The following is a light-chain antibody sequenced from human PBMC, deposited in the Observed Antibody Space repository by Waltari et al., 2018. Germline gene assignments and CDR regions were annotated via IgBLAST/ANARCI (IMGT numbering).Light chain of an antibody. CDR2: DVN. V-gene: IGLV2-8*01. CDR3: NSFAGSNNFPWV. J-gene: IGLJ3*02. CDR1: SSDVGGYNY. Sequence: QSALTQPPSASGSPGQSVAISCTGTSSDVGGYNYVSWYQQYPGKAPKLMIYDVNKRPAGVPGRFSGSKSGNTASLTVSGRQAEDEADYYCNSFAGSNNFPWVFGGGTKLTVL.